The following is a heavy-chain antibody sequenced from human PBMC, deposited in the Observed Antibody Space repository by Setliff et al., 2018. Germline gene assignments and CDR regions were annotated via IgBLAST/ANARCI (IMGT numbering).Heavy chain of an antibody. V-gene: IGHV4-61*02. J-gene: IGHJ5*02. CDR2: ISTSGNT. Sequence: TLSLTCTVSGGSIINSYYWSWIRQPAGKGLEWIGRISTSGNTNYNPSLKSRVTISLDTSKNQFSLKLNSVTAADTAVYYCARERIAVAGRSNWFDPWGQGTLVTVSS. CDR3: ARERIAVAGRSNWFDP. D-gene: IGHD6-19*01. CDR1: GGSIINSYY.